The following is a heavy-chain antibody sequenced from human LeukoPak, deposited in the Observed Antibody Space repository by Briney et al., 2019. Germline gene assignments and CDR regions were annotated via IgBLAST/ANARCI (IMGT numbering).Heavy chain of an antibody. Sequence: SETLSLTCAVSGYFISSGYYWGWIRQPPGKGLEWIGSIHHSGSTYFNPSLKSRVTISVDTSKNQFSLKLSSVTAADTAVYYCARGPSRSSKYDYWGQGTLVTVSS. CDR1: GYFISSGYY. CDR3: ARGPSRSSKYDY. V-gene: IGHV4-38-2*01. CDR2: IHHSGST. J-gene: IGHJ4*02.